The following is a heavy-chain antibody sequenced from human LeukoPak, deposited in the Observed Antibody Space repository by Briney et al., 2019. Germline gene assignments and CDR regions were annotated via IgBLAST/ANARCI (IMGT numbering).Heavy chain of an antibody. CDR2: ISSTGSYT. J-gene: IGHJ4*02. Sequence: PGGSLRLSCAASGFTFSDYYMSWIRQAPGKGLEWLSYISSTGSYTNYADSVKGRFTVSRDNARNSLYLQLNSLRVEDTAVYYCARVRSDHPFDYWGQGTLVTVSS. CDR3: ARVRSDHPFDY. D-gene: IGHD1-14*01. CDR1: GFTFSDYY. V-gene: IGHV3-11*05.